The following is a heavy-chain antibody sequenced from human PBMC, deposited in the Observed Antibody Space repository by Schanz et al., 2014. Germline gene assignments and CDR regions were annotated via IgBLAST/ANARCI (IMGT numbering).Heavy chain of an antibody. CDR1: GGSISTSSRY. V-gene: IGHV4-39*01. CDR3: VRHGNYEFWHGPTPQFEN. D-gene: IGHD3-3*01. J-gene: IGHJ4*02. CDR2: LYYTGKT. Sequence: QLHLQESGPGLAKPSETLSLICSVSGGSISTSSRYWGWIRQSPGKGLEWLGSLYYTGKTHYNPSTKSQEPIALDPPKTPFSMNRTSVTAADTAVYYCVRHGNYEFWHGPTPQFENWGQGTLVTVS.